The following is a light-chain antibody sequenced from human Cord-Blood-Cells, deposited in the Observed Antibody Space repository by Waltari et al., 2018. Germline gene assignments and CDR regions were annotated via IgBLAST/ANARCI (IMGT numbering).Light chain of an antibody. CDR3: QQYYSFPLT. CDR1: QGISSY. J-gene: IGKJ1*01. CDR2: AAS. Sequence: VIWMTQSPSLLSASTGDRVTISCRISQGISSYLAWYQQKPGKAPELLIYAASTLQSGVPSRFSGSGSWTDFTLTISCLQSEDFATYYCQQYYSFPLTFGQGTKVEIK. V-gene: IGKV1D-8*01.